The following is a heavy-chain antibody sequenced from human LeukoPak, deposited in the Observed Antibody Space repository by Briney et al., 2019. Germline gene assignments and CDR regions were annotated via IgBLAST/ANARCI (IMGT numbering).Heavy chain of an antibody. CDR3: ARAAPGSGWVGVDY. Sequence: GASVKVSCKASGYTFTNYDVNWVRQATGQGLKWMGWMNPNSGNTGYAQKLQGRVTMTTDTSTSTAYMELRSLRSDDTAVYYCARAAPGSGWVGVDYWGQGTLVTVSS. V-gene: IGHV1-8*02. CDR2: MNPNSGNT. CDR1: GYTFTNYD. D-gene: IGHD6-19*01. J-gene: IGHJ4*02.